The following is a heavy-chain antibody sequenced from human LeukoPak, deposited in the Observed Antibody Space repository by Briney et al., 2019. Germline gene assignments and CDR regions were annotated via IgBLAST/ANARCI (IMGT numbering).Heavy chain of an antibody. CDR2: MNPNSGNT. Sequence: ASVKVSXKASGYTFTSYDINWVRQATGQGLEWMGWMNPNSGNTGYAQKFQGRVTITADDSTSTAYMELSSLRSEDTAVYYCARKNCSSTSCPVDYWGQGTLVTVSS. J-gene: IGHJ4*02. V-gene: IGHV1-8*03. CDR3: ARKNCSSTSCPVDY. CDR1: GYTFTSYD. D-gene: IGHD2-2*01.